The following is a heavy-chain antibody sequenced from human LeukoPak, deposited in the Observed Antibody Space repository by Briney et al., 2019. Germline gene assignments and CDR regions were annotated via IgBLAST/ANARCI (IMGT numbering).Heavy chain of an antibody. J-gene: IGHJ3*02. D-gene: IGHD1-26*01. V-gene: IGHV3-66*04. Sequence: GGSLRLSCAASGFTVSSNYMSWVRQAPGKGLEWVSVIYSGGSTYYADSVKGRFTISRDNSKNTLYLQMNSLRAEDTAVYYCARHQWVPAFDIWGQGTMVTVSS. CDR1: GFTVSSNY. CDR3: ARHQWVPAFDI. CDR2: IYSGGST.